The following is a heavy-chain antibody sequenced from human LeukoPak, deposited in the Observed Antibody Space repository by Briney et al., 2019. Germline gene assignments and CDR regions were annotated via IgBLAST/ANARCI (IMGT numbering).Heavy chain of an antibody. CDR2: ISGSGSYI. Sequence: GGSLRLSCAASGFSFSTYSMNWVRQAPGKGLEWVSSISGSGSYIYYADSVKGRFTTSRDNSKNSLYLQMNSLRTEDTALYYCAKDSVGYYDSSGYYDYWGQGTLVTVSS. D-gene: IGHD3-22*01. CDR3: AKDSVGYYDSSGYYDY. V-gene: IGHV3-21*04. J-gene: IGHJ4*02. CDR1: GFSFSTYS.